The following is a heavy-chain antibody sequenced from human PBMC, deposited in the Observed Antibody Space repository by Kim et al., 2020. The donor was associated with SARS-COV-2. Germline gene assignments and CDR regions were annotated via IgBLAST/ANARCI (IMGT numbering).Heavy chain of an antibody. Sequence: LKSRVTISVDTSKNQFSLKLSSVTAADTAVYYCARNTVTDNYYYYGMDVWGQGTTVTVSS. CDR3: ARNTVTDNYYYYGMDV. V-gene: IGHV4-59*01. J-gene: IGHJ6*02. D-gene: IGHD4-4*01.